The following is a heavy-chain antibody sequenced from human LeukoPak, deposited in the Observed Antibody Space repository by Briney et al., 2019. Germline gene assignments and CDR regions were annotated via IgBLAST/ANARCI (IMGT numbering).Heavy chain of an antibody. CDR1: GYTFTDYY. V-gene: IGHV1-2*02. J-gene: IGHJ6*03. D-gene: IGHD4-11*01. Sequence: ASVRVSCKASGYTFTDYYIHWVRQAPGQGLEWMGWINPKSGDTNYAQKFQGRVTMTTDTSTSTAYMELRSLRSDDTAVYYCARDMTTVTTHYYYYYMDVWGKGTTVTISS. CDR3: ARDMTTVTTHYYYYYMDV. CDR2: INPKSGDT.